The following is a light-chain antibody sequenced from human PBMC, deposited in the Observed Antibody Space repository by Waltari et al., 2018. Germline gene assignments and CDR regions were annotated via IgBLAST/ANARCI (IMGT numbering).Light chain of an antibody. CDR1: SSNIQADPA. CDR2: GNN. CDR3: QSYDSSLIASV. Sequence: QSGLTQPPSVSGAPGQSVTISCTGTSSNIQADPAVQRYQVLPGTAPKLLLFGNNHRPSGVPDRFSGSKSGTSASLAITGLQAEDEADYYCQSYDSSLIASVFGGGTKLTVL. V-gene: IGLV1-40*01. J-gene: IGLJ2*01.